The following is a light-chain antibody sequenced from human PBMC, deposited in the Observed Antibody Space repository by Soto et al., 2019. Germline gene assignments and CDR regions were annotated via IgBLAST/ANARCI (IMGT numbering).Light chain of an antibody. J-gene: IGKJ2*01. Sequence: DIQMTQSPSTLSASVGDRVTITCRASQSISSWLAWYQQKPGKAPKLLGYKASSLESGVPSRFSGSGSGRELTRTISSLEPDEFATYYCQEYNSYVYTFGQGTKLEIK. CDR1: QSISSW. CDR2: KAS. CDR3: QEYNSYVYT. V-gene: IGKV1-5*03.